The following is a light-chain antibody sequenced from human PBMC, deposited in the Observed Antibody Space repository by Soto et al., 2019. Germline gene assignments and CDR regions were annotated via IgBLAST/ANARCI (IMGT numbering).Light chain of an antibody. CDR2: SNN. CDR3: AAWDDSLSGNV. J-gene: IGLJ1*01. CDR1: SSNIGTNT. V-gene: IGLV1-44*01. Sequence: QSVLTQPPSASGTPGQMVTISCSGSSSNIGTNTVNWYQQLPGTAPKLLIYSNNQRPSGVPDRFSGSKSGTSASLAISGLQSEDEADYYCAAWDDSLSGNVFGSGTKLTVL.